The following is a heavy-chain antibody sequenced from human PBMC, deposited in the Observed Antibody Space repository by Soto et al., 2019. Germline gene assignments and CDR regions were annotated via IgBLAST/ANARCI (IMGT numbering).Heavy chain of an antibody. D-gene: IGHD1-26*01. CDR1: GGSISNSNW. V-gene: IGHV4-4*02. Sequence: QVQLQESGPGLVKPSGTLSLTCAVFGGSISNSNWWTWVRQPPGKGLDWIGKIFHSGSTNYNSSLMGRVTISVDKANNQFSLKLSSVTAAATAVYYCAHRPIVGAAIWGQGTLVTVSS. CDR3: AHRPIVGAAI. J-gene: IGHJ4*02. CDR2: IFHSGST.